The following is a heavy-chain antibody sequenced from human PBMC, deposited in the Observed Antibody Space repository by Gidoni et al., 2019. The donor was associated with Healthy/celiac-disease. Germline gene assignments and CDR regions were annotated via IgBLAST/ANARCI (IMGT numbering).Heavy chain of an antibody. CDR3: ASDEGSGWYWL. D-gene: IGHD6-19*01. CDR2: IIPILGIA. J-gene: IGHJ4*02. Sequence: QVQLVQSGAEVKKPGSSVKVSCKASGGTFSSYTISWVRQAPGQGLEWMGRIIPILGIANYAQKFQGRVTITADKSTSTAYMELSSLRSEDTAVYYCASDEGSGWYWLWGQGTLVTVSS. CDR1: GGTFSSYT. V-gene: IGHV1-69*02.